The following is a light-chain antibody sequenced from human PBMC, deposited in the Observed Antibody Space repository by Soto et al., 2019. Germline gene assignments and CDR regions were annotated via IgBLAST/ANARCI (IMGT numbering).Light chain of an antibody. CDR3: QQRSSWPIT. Sequence: EIVLTQSPATLSLSPGERATLSCRARQSISNNLAWYQQKPGQAPRLLVYDASNRATGIPVRFSGSGSGTDFTLTISSLEAEDFALYYCQQRSSWPITFGQGTRLEIK. CDR2: DAS. CDR1: QSISNN. J-gene: IGKJ5*01. V-gene: IGKV3-11*01.